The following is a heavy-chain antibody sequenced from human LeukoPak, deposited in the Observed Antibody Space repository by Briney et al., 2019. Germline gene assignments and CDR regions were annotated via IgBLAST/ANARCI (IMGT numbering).Heavy chain of an antibody. CDR1: GFTFSSYW. D-gene: IGHD6-13*01. CDR3: AREDSSSWHHFDY. Sequence: GGSLRLSCAASGFTFSSYWMSWVRQAPGKGLEWVANIKQDGSEKYYVDSVKGRFTISRDNAKNSLYLQMNSLRAEDTAVYYCAREDSSSWHHFDYWGQGTLVTVSS. J-gene: IGHJ4*02. V-gene: IGHV3-7*01. CDR2: IKQDGSEK.